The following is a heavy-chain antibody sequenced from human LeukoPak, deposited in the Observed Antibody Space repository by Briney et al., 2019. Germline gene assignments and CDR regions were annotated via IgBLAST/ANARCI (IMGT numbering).Heavy chain of an antibody. CDR3: ARLARAVASFDY. J-gene: IGHJ4*02. D-gene: IGHD6-19*01. CDR1: GGSFSGYY. CDR2: INHSGST. V-gene: IGHV4-34*01. Sequence: SETLSLTCAVYGGSFSGYYWSWIRQPPGKGLEWIGEINHSGSTNYNPSLKNRVTISVDTSKNQFSLKLSSVTAADTAVYYCARLARAVASFDYWGQGTLVTVSS.